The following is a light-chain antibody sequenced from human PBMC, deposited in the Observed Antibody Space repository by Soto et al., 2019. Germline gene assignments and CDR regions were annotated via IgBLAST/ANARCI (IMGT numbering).Light chain of an antibody. J-gene: IGLJ1*01. CDR2: DVS. CDR1: SSDVGGYNY. V-gene: IGLV2-8*01. CDR3: TSYAGNSDV. Sequence: QSALTQPPSASGSPGQSVTISCTGTSSDVGGYNYVSWYQQHPGKVPKLMIYDVSKRPSGVPDRFSGSKSGNTASLTVSGLQAEDEADYYCTSYAGNSDVFGTGTKVTVL.